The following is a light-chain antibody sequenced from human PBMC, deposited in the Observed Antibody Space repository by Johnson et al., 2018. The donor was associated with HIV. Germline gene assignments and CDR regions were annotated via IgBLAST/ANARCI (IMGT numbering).Light chain of an antibody. V-gene: IGLV1-51*01. CDR2: DNS. J-gene: IGLJ1*01. CDR3: GTWDNSLIANV. CDR1: RSNIGDNF. Sequence: QSVLTQPPSVSAAPGQKVTISCSGNRSNIGDNFVSWYQHLPGKAPKLLVYDNSKRPSGIPDRFSATKSGTSATLGITGRQTGDEADYYCGTWDNSLIANVFGTGTKVTFL.